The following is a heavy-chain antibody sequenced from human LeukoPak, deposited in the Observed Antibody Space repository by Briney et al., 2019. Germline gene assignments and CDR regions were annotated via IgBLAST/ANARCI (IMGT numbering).Heavy chain of an antibody. CDR1: GGSISSGSYY. CDR2: IYTSGST. D-gene: IGHD3-3*01. J-gene: IGHJ3*02. CDR3: ARGDLEWSPYDAFDI. V-gene: IGHV4-61*02. Sequence: SETLSLTCTVSGGSISSGSYYWSWIRQPAGKGLEWIGRIYTSGSTNYNPSLKGRVTISVDTSKNQFSLKLSSVTAADTAVYYCARGDLEWSPYDAFDIWGQGTMVTVSS.